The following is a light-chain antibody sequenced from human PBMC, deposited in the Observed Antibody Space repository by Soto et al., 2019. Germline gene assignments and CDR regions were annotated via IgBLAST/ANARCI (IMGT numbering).Light chain of an antibody. CDR1: QSIVGNY. CDR3: QKYGGSFIT. J-gene: IGKJ5*01. V-gene: IGKV3-20*01. Sequence: EIVLTQSPGTLSLSPGERGTLSCRASQSIVGNYLAWYQQKPGQAPRLLIYGASSRAAGIPGRFTGSGTGTDFTLTITRLEPEDFAVYYCQKYGGSFITFGQGTRLEIK. CDR2: GAS.